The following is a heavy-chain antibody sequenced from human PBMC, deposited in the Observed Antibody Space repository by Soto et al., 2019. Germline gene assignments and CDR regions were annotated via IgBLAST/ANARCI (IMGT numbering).Heavy chain of an antibody. CDR2: IYSGGST. V-gene: IGHV3-53*01. J-gene: IGHJ4*02. CDR3: ARGRTMYGSGSGY. Sequence: GGSLRLSCAASGFTVSSNYMSWVRQAPGKGLEWVSVIYSGGSTYYADSVKGRFTISRDNSKNTLYLQMNSLRAEDTAVYYCARGRTMYGSGSGYWGQGTLVTVSS. D-gene: IGHD3-10*01. CDR1: GFTVSSNY.